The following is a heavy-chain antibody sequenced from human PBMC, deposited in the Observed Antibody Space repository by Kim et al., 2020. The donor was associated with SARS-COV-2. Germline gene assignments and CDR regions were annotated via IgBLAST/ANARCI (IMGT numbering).Heavy chain of an antibody. V-gene: IGHV4-34*01. CDR3: ARATYYYGSGSRHWYFDL. Sequence: KSRVTISVDTSKNQFSLKLSSVTAADTAVYYCARATYYYGSGSRHWYFDLWGRGTLVTVSS. D-gene: IGHD3-10*01. J-gene: IGHJ2*01.